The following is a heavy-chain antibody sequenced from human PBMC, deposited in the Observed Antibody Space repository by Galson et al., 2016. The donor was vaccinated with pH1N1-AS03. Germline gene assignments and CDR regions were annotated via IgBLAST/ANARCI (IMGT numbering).Heavy chain of an antibody. CDR1: GGSISSHY. CDR2: VYDRVNT. CDR3: SRLVGQSFAY. Sequence: SETLSLTCTVSGGSISSHYWSWIRQSPGKGLEWIGYVYDRVNTNYNPSLKSRVTISVDTSKNQLSLNLSSVTAADTAVYYCSRLVGQSFAYWGQGMLVTVSS. V-gene: IGHV4-59*11. J-gene: IGHJ4*02.